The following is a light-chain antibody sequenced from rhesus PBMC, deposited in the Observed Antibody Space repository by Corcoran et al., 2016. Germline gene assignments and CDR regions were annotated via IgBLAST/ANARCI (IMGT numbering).Light chain of an antibody. CDR2: EAS. CDR1: QGITND. V-gene: IGKV1-25*01. Sequence: DIQMTQSPSSLSASVGDRVTITCRASQGITNDLAWYQQKPGETPKLLIYEASSLQSGIPSRFSGSGSGTDFTLTISSLQSEDFATDYCQHYYSTPYSFGQGTKVAIK. CDR3: QHYYSTPYS. J-gene: IGKJ2*01.